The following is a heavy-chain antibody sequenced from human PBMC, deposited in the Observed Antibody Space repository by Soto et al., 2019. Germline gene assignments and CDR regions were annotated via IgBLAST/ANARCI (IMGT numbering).Heavy chain of an antibody. CDR3: ARTQGSGPNWYFDL. J-gene: IGHJ2*01. V-gene: IGHV4-59*08. CDR1: GRSISSYY. CDR2: IYYSGST. Sequence: QVQLQESGPGLVKPSETLSLTCTVSGRSISSYYWSWIRQPPGKGLEWIGYIYYSGSTNYNPSLKSRATRSVDTSKNQFSLKLSSVTAADTAVYYCARTQGSGPNWYFDLWGRGTLVTVSS.